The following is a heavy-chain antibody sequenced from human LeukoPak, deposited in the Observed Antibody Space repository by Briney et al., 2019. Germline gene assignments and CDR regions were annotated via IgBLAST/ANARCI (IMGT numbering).Heavy chain of an antibody. Sequence: GGSLRLSCAASGFSLITCAMRWVRQAPGKGLEWVAVISYDEKYKYYADSAKGRFAISRDNFKNLVYLQMNNLSPEDTAIYYCARDGSTLRWRQLGVFDYWGQGALVTVSS. CDR2: ISYDEKYK. J-gene: IGHJ4*02. CDR1: GFSLITCA. V-gene: IGHV3-30*09. D-gene: IGHD3-3*01. CDR3: ARDGSTLRWRQLGVFDY.